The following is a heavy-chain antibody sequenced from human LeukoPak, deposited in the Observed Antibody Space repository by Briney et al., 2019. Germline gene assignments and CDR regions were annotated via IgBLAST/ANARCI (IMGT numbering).Heavy chain of an antibody. V-gene: IGHV1-8*03. CDR1: GYTFTSYD. D-gene: IGHD6-6*01. J-gene: IGHJ5*02. CDR2: MNPNSGNT. Sequence: ASVEVSCKASGYTFTSYDINWVRQATGQGLEWMGWMNPNSGNTGYAQKFQGRVTITRNTSISTAYMELSSLRSEDTAVYYCARSIAARSGVWFDPWGQGTLVTVSS. CDR3: ARSIAARSGVWFDP.